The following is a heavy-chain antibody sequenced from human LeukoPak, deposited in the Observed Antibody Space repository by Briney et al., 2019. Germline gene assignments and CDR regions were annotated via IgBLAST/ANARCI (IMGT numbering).Heavy chain of an antibody. J-gene: IGHJ1*01. D-gene: IGHD3-9*01. CDR3: AKGGRYFDWLFPFQH. Sequence: GRSLRLSCAASGFTFSSYGMHWVRQAPGKGLEWVAVISYDESNKYYADSVKGRFTISRDNSKNTLYLQMNSLRAEDTAVYYCAKGGRYFDWLFPFQHWGQGTLVTVSS. CDR2: ISYDESNK. CDR1: GFTFSSYG. V-gene: IGHV3-30*18.